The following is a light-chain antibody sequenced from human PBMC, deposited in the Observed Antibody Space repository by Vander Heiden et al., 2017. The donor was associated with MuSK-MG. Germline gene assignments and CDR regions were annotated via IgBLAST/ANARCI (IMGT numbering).Light chain of an antibody. CDR1: HGISNY. Sequence: DIQVTQSPSSLSASVGDRVTITCRPSHGISNYLAWYQQKPGKVPKLLIYAAFTLQSGVPSRFSGSGSGTDFTLTISSLQPEDVATYFCQKYDDAPLTFGGGTKVEIK. CDR3: QKYDDAPLT. CDR2: AAF. J-gene: IGKJ4*01. V-gene: IGKV1-27*01.